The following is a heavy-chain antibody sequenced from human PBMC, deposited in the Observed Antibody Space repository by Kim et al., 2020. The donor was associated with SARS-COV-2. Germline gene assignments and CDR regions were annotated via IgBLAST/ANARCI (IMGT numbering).Heavy chain of an antibody. CDR1: GFTFSSYG. V-gene: IGHV3-33*01. CDR2: ICYDGSNI. CDR3: ARGDYYDSCGYTEGVDY. Sequence: GGSLRLSCAASGFTFSSYGMHWVRQAPGKGLEWVAVICYDGSNIYYADSVKGRFTISRDNSKNTLYLQMNSLRAEDTAVYYCARGDYYDSCGYTEGVDYCGPGSLVTVSS. D-gene: IGHD3-22*01. J-gene: IGHJ4*02.